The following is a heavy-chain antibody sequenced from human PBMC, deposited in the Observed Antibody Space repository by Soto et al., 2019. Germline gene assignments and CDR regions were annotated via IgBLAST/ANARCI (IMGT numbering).Heavy chain of an antibody. V-gene: IGHV4-59*01. D-gene: IGHD3-3*01. Sequence: SETLSLTCTVSGGSISSYYWSWIRQPPGKGLEWIGYIYYSGSTNYNPSLKSRVTISVDTSKNQFSLKLSSVTAADTAVYYCARTSGYHYDFWSGYLGEYYFDYWGQGTLVTVSS. CDR2: IYYSGST. CDR3: ARTSGYHYDFWSGYLGEYYFDY. J-gene: IGHJ4*02. CDR1: GGSISSYY.